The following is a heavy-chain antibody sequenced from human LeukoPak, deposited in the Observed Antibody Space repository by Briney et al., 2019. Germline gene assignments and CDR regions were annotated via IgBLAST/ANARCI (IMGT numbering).Heavy chain of an antibody. CDR3: ARTLGYCSSVSCYSITAYYMDV. Sequence: SETLSLTCTVSGYSISSGYYWGWIRQPPGKGLEWIGSIYHSGSTYYNPSLKSRVTISIDTSKNQFSLKLSSVTAADTAVYYCARTLGYCSSVSCYSITAYYMDVWGKGTTVTVSS. CDR1: GYSISSGYY. CDR2: IYHSGST. D-gene: IGHD2-15*01. V-gene: IGHV4-38-2*02. J-gene: IGHJ6*03.